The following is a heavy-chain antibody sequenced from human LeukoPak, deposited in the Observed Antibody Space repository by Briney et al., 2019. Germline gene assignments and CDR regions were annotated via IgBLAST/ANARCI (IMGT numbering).Heavy chain of an antibody. D-gene: IGHD1-26*01. Sequence: SVKVSCKASGGTFSSYAISWVRQAPGQGLEWMGRIIPILGIANYAQKFQGRVTITADKSTSTAYVELSSLRSEDTAVYYCARVLYSGSYFGWFDPWGQGTLVTVSS. CDR1: GGTFSSYA. CDR2: IIPILGIA. J-gene: IGHJ5*02. CDR3: ARVLYSGSYFGWFDP. V-gene: IGHV1-69*04.